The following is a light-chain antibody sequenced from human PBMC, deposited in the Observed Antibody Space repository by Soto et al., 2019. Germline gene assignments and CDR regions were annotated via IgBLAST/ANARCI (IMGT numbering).Light chain of an antibody. CDR1: SSNIGAGSD. Sequence: QPVLTQPPSVSGAPGQRISISCTGSSSNIGAGSDVHWYQQLPGTAPKLLIYGNRNRPSGVPDRFSGSKSGTSASLAISGLQPEDEASSSVPSHDNSQNVEGFGGGTTLTVL. CDR2: GNR. V-gene: IGLV1-40*01. CDR3: PSHDNSQNVEG. J-gene: IGLJ3*02.